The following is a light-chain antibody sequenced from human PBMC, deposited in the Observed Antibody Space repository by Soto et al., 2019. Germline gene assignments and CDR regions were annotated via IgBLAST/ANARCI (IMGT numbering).Light chain of an antibody. Sequence: DILLIQSPATLSASVGDRITITCRASENIFKFLAWYQQRSGSASNLLIYAASDLERGVPSKFIGSGSGTEFPRTIDNLQPNDSATYFCQHYHSQSITFGGGTQVDVK. CDR2: AAS. CDR1: ENIFKF. V-gene: IGKV1-5*01. CDR3: QHYHSQSIT. J-gene: IGKJ4*01.